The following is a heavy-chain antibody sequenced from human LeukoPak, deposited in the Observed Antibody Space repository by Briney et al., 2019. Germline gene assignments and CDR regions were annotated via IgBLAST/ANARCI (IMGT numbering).Heavy chain of an antibody. CDR2: IRYDGSNK. V-gene: IGHV3-30*02. CDR1: GFTFSSYG. CDR3: ARCTATSSTSCYAVDY. Sequence: GGSLRLSCAASGFTFSSYGMHWVRQAPGKGLEWVAFIRYDGSNKYYADSVKGRFTISRDNAKNSLYLQMNSLRDEDTAVYYCARCTATSSTSCYAVDYWGQGTLVTVSS. D-gene: IGHD2-2*01. J-gene: IGHJ4*02.